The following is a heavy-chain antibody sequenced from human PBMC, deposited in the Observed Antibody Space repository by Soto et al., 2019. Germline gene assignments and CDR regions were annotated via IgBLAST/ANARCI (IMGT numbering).Heavy chain of an antibody. Sequence: GSLRLSCAASGFTFSSYGMHWVRQAPGKGLEWVAVISYDGSNKYYADSVEGRFTISRDNSKNTLYLQMNSLRAEDTAVYYCAKDGGEKYYYDSSGYYYYYYYGMDVWGQGTTVTVSS. J-gene: IGHJ6*02. D-gene: IGHD3-22*01. CDR3: AKDGGEKYYYDSSGYYYYYYYGMDV. CDR2: ISYDGSNK. CDR1: GFTFSSYG. V-gene: IGHV3-30*18.